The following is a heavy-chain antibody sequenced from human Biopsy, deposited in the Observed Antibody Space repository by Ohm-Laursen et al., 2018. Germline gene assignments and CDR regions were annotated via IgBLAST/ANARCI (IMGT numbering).Heavy chain of an antibody. V-gene: IGHV1-69*06. CDR1: EGTFSNYG. J-gene: IGHJ1*01. CDR3: ATKLTGYFHH. D-gene: IGHD3-9*01. CDR2: NIPILGTG. Sequence: GASVKVSCKASEGTFSNYGVNWVRQAPGQGLEWLGGNIPILGTGNYAQKFQDKVTVAADTSTSPATMELRSLRSDDTAVYYCATKLTGYFHHWGQGTLVIVSS.